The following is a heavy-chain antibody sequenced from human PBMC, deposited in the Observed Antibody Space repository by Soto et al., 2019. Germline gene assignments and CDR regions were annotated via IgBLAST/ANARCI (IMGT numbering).Heavy chain of an antibody. V-gene: IGHV3-23*01. D-gene: IGHD3-10*01. CDR1: GFTFSSYA. CDR3: AKDLITMVRGVIIPGGDY. CDR2: ISGSGGST. J-gene: IGHJ4*02. Sequence: QPGGSLRLSCAASGFTFSSYAMSWVRQAPGKGLEWVSAISGSGGSTYYADSVKGRFTISRDNSKNTLYLQMNSLRAEDTAVYYCAKDLITMVRGVIIPGGDYWGQGTLVTVSS.